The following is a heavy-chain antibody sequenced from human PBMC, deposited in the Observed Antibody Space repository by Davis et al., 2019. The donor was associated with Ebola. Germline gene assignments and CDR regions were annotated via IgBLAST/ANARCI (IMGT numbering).Heavy chain of an antibody. V-gene: IGHV4-59*12. CDR3: ARAEAWLVPAWFDP. Sequence: MPSETLSLTCTVSGGSISSYYWSWIRQPPGKGLEWIGYIYYSGSTNYNPSLKSRVTISVDKSKNQFSLKLSSVTAADTAVYYCARAEAWLVPAWFDPWGQGTLVTVSS. CDR1: GGSISSYY. D-gene: IGHD6-19*01. J-gene: IGHJ5*02. CDR2: IYYSGST.